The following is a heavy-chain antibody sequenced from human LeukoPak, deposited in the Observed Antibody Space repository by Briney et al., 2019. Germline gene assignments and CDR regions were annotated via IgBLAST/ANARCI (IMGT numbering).Heavy chain of an antibody. D-gene: IGHD4-17*01. V-gene: IGHV4-61*02. J-gene: IGHJ5*02. Sequence: SETLSLTCTVSGGSISSGRYYWNWIRQPAGKGLEWIGRIYTSGSTNYNPSLKSRVTISGDTSKNQFSLQLNSVTPEDTAVYYCARGTTVRGYDPWGQGTLVTVSS. CDR2: IYTSGST. CDR3: ARGTTVRGYDP. CDR1: GGSISSGRYY.